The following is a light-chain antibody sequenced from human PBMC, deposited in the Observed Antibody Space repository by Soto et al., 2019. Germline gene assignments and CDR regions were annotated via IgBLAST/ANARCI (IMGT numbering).Light chain of an antibody. J-gene: IGLJ1*01. Sequence: QSALTQPPSASGSPGQSVTISCTGTSSDVGGYNYVSWYQQHPGKAPKLMIYEVTQRPSGVPDRFSGSKSGNTASLTVSGLKAEDEADYYCSSYAGSTNTYVFGTGTKLTV. CDR1: SSDVGGYNY. V-gene: IGLV2-8*01. CDR2: EVT. CDR3: SSYAGSTNTYV.